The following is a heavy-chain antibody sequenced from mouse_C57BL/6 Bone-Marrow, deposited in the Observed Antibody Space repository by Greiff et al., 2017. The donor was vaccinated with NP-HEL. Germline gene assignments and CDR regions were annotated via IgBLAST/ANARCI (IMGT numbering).Heavy chain of an antibody. J-gene: IGHJ2*01. D-gene: IGHD2-3*01. CDR3: ARSDGYFLHYFDY. CDR1: GYTFTSYW. CDR2: IHPNSGST. V-gene: IGHV1-64*01. Sequence: QVQLQQPGAELVKPGASVKLSCKASGYTFTSYWMHWVKQRPGQGLEWIGMIHPNSGSTNYNEKFKSKATLTVDKSSSTAYMQLSSLTSEDSAVYDCARSDGYFLHYFDYWGQGTTLTVSS.